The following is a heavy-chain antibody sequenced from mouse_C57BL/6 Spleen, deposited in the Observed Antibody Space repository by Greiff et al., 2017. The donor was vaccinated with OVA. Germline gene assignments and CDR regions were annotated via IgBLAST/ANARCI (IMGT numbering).Heavy chain of an antibody. CDR3: AICPFGVRCAMDY. V-gene: IGHV1-26*01. Sequence: EVQLQQSGPELVKPGASVKISCKASGYTFTDYYMNWVKQSHGKSLEWIGDINPNNGGTSYNQKFKGKATLTVDKSSSTAYMELRSLTSEDSAVYYCAICPFGVRCAMDYWGQGTSVTVSS. J-gene: IGHJ4*01. CDR2: INPNNGGT. D-gene: IGHD2-2*01. CDR1: GYTFTDYY.